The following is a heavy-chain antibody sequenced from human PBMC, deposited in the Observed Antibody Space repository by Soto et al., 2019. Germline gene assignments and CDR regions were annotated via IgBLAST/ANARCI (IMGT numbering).Heavy chain of an antibody. CDR3: ARGGSSDWQVAFDF. CDR2: VNHNGRN. J-gene: IGHJ3*01. CDR1: VGSFSGYF. D-gene: IGHD6-19*01. V-gene: IGHV4-34*01. Sequence: SETLSLTCDVYVGSFSGYFWNWIRQCPGKGLEWIGKVNHNGRNNYNPSLKSRVTISLDMSKKQISLKLTSVTAADTAVYYCARGGSSDWQVAFDFWGQGTMVTVSS.